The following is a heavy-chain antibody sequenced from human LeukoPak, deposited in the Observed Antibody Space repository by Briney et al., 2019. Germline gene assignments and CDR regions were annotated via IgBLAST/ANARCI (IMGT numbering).Heavy chain of an antibody. V-gene: IGHV3-30*18. CDR2: ISYDGSNK. J-gene: IGHJ6*04. CDR3: AKDGTERVVRDYYYGMDV. Sequence: GGSLRLSCAASGFTFSSYGMHWVRQAPGKGPEWVAVISYDGSNKYYADSVKGRFTISRDNSKNTLYLQMNSLRAEDTAVYYCAKDGTERVVRDYYYGMDVWGKGTTVTVSS. D-gene: IGHD1/OR15-1a*01. CDR1: GFTFSSYG.